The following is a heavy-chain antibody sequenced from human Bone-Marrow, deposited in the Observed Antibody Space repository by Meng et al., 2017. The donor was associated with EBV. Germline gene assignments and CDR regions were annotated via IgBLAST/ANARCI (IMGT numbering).Heavy chain of an antibody. Sequence: QVQVVQSGSEVKKPGASVKVSCKGSGFTFTSYALNWVRQAPGQGLEWMGWINTNTGNPTYAQGFTGRFVFSLDTSVSTAYLQISSLKPEDTAVYYCARGGTLLRGLIVSRFYFDSWGPGTLVTVS. CDR3: ARGGTLLRGLIVSRFYFDS. D-gene: IGHD3-10*01. CDR2: INTNTGNP. CDR1: GFTFTSYA. V-gene: IGHV7-4-1*02. J-gene: IGHJ4*01.